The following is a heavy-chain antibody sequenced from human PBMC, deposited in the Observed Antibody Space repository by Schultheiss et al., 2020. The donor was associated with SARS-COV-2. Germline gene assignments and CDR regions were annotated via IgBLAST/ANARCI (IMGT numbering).Heavy chain of an antibody. Sequence: SVKVSCKASGGTFSSYAISWVRQAPGQGLEWMGRIIPILGIANYAQKFQGRVTITADKSTSTAYMELSSLRSEDTAVYYCARGGPNYYDSSGYNDYWGQGTLVTVSS. V-gene: IGHV1-69*04. CDR2: IIPILGIA. CDR3: ARGGPNYYDSSGYNDY. J-gene: IGHJ4*02. CDR1: GGTFSSYA. D-gene: IGHD3-22*01.